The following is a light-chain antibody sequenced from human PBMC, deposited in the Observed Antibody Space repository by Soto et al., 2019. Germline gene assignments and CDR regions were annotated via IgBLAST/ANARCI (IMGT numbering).Light chain of an antibody. J-gene: IGKJ5*01. CDR1: QGISTF. CDR3: QQSDSTPVT. Sequence: DIQMTQSPSSLSTSVGDRVTITCRASQGISTFLNWYQQKPGKAPRLLIYAASRLQSGVPARFSGSGAETDFTLTITSLQPEDFATYYCQQSDSTPVTFGQGTRLE. V-gene: IGKV1-39*01. CDR2: AAS.